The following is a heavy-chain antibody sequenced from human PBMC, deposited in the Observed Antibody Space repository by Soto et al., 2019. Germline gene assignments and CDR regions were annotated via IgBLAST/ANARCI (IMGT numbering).Heavy chain of an antibody. CDR3: ERGEGLYYYYWGMHV. D-gene: IGHD3-3*01. CDR1: GCRYPTDA. V-gene: IGHV1-3*04. Sequence: SVTIDTRTSGCRYPTDALLLACPAPGQRPEWMGWINTGNGNTKYSPKFQGRVTITRDTSASTAYMELSSLKSEDTAVYFCERGEGLYYYYWGMHVWGQGFTVTAAS. CDR2: INTGNGNT. J-gene: IGHJ6*01.